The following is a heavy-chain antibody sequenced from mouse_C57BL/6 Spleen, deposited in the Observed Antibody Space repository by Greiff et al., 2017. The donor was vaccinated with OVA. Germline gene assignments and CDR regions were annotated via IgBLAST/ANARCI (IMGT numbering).Heavy chain of an antibody. V-gene: IGHV1-42*01. J-gene: IGHJ1*03. Sequence: EVKLMESGPELVKPGASVKISCKASGYSFTGYYMNWVKQSPEKSLEWIGEINPSTGGTTYNQKFKAKATLTVDKYSSKAYLPLKILTSEDSAVYCCARHCVDFDVWGTGTTVTVSS. CDR3: ARHCVDFDV. CDR2: INPSTGGT. CDR1: GYSFTGYY.